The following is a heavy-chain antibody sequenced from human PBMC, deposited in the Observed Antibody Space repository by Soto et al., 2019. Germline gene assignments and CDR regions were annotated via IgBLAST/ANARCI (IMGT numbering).Heavy chain of an antibody. D-gene: IGHD3-3*01. CDR2: ISAYNGNT. CDR1: GYTFTSYG. CDR3: ARDSSIFGVVIIDFDY. Sequence: QVQLVQSGAEVKKPGASVKVSCKASGYTFTSYGISWVRQAPGQGLEWMGWISAYNGNTNYAQKLQGRVTMTTDPSTSTAYMELRSLRSDDTAVYYCARDSSIFGVVIIDFDYWGQGTLVTVSS. J-gene: IGHJ4*02. V-gene: IGHV1-18*01.